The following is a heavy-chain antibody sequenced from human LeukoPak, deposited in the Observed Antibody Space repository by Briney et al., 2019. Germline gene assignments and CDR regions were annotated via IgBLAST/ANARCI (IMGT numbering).Heavy chain of an antibody. Sequence: PSETLSLTCTVSGGSTSSHYWSWIRQPPGKGLEWIGYIYYSGSTNYNPSLKSRVTISVDTSKNQFSLKLSSVTAADTAVYYCARSRRYVGDLHFDPWGQGTLVTVSS. CDR3: ARSRRYVGDLHFDP. V-gene: IGHV4-59*11. CDR2: IYYSGST. J-gene: IGHJ5*02. D-gene: IGHD2-21*02. CDR1: GGSTSSHY.